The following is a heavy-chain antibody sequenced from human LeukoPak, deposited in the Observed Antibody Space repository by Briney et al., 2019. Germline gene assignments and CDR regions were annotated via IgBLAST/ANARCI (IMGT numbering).Heavy chain of an antibody. Sequence: PGGSLRLSCAASGFTFNNYWMNWVRQAPGKGLEWVAVIWYDGSNKYYADSVEGRFTISRDNSKNTLYLQMNSLRAEDTAVYYCARDSWDDYGDPFDYWGQGTLVTVSS. CDR3: ARDSWDDYGDPFDY. CDR2: IWYDGSNK. J-gene: IGHJ4*02. CDR1: GFTFNNYW. D-gene: IGHD4-17*01. V-gene: IGHV3-33*08.